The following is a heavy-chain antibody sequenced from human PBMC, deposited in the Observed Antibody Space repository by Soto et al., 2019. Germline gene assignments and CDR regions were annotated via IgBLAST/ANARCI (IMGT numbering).Heavy chain of an antibody. CDR1: GGSISSSSYY. CDR2: INHSGST. J-gene: IGHJ4*02. CDR3: ARTSRFDC. Sequence: SETLSLTCTVSGGSISSSSYYWSWIRQPPGKGLEWIGEINHSGSTNYNPSLKSRVTMSVDTSKNQFSLKLSSVTAADTAVYYCARTSRFDCWGQGTLVTVSS. V-gene: IGHV4-39*07. D-gene: IGHD6-6*01.